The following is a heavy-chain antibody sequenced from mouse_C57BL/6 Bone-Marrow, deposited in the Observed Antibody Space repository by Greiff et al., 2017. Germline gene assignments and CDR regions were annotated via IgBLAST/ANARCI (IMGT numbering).Heavy chain of an antibody. J-gene: IGHJ2*01. CDR1: GFTFSSYA. V-gene: IGHV5-4*03. Sequence: EVKLLDSGGGLVKPGGSLKLSCAASGFTFSSYAMSWVRQTPEKRLEWVATISDGGSYTYYPDNVKGRFTISRDNAKNNLYLQMSHLKSEDTAMYYCARGLTGYLDYWGQGTTLTVSS. CDR2: ISDGGSYT. CDR3: ARGLTGYLDY.